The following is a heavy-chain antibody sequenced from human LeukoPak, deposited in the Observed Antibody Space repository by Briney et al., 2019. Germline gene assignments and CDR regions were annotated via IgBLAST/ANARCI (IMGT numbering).Heavy chain of an antibody. D-gene: IGHD4-11*01. CDR1: GFTFSDYW. J-gene: IGHJ5*02. V-gene: IGHV3-74*01. Sequence: GSLRLSCAASGFTFSDYWMHWVRQAPGKGLVWVSRINPGGSSASYADSVKGRFTISRDNAKNTLYLQMNSLRAEDTAVYYCARFKVTVTSIPWGQGTLVTVSS. CDR3: ARFKVTVTSIP. CDR2: INPGGSSA.